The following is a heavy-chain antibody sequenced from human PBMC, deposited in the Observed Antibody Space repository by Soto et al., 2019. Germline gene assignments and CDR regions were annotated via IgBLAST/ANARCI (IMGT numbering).Heavy chain of an antibody. J-gene: IGHJ3*02. D-gene: IGHD2-8*02. Sequence: QVQLVQSGAEVKKPGSSVKVSCKASGGTFSSYTISWVRQAPGQGLEWMGRIIPILGIANYAQKFQGRVTITADKSTSTAYMELSSMSSADTAVYYCAREWGTAGGAFDTWGQGTMVTVSS. CDR2: IIPILGIA. CDR1: GGTFSSYT. V-gene: IGHV1-69*08. CDR3: AREWGTAGGAFDT.